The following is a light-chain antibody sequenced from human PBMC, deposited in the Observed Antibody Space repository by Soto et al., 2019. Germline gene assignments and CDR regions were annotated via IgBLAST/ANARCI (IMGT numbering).Light chain of an antibody. Sequence: DIQITQPPSTLSASVGDRVTITCRASQSISSWLAWYQQKPGKAPKILIYDASSLESGVPSRFRGSGSGTEFTLTISRLQPDDFSTYYCQQYSTSPITFGQGTRLEIK. V-gene: IGKV1-5*01. CDR3: QQYSTSPIT. J-gene: IGKJ5*01. CDR2: DAS. CDR1: QSISSW.